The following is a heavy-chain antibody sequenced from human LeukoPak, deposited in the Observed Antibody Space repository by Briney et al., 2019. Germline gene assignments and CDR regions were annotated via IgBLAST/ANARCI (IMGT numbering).Heavy chain of an antibody. V-gene: IGHV3-21*01. D-gene: IGHD1-1*01. CDR3: ARVEATTGRNYHYYYMDV. Sequence: GGSLRLSCGASGFYFSSYSMNWVRHSPGKGLGWVSSFNSGSTYMYYADSVKGRFTISRDNAKTSLHLQMDSLRAEDTAVYFCARVEATTGRNYHYYYMDVWGKGTTVTVSS. CDR1: GFYFSSYS. CDR2: FNSGSTYM. J-gene: IGHJ6*03.